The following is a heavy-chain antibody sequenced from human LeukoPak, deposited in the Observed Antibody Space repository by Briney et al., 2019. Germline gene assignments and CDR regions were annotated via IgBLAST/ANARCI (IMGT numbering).Heavy chain of an antibody. Sequence: ASVKVSCKASGYTFTGYYMHWVRQAPGQGLEWMGWINPNSGGTNYAQKFQGRVTMTRDTSISTSYMDLSRLRFDDTAVYYCARASGSQYDFDYWGQGTLVTVSS. CDR1: GYTFTGYY. J-gene: IGHJ4*02. CDR2: INPNSGGT. V-gene: IGHV1-2*02. CDR3: ARASGSQYDFDY. D-gene: IGHD1-26*01.